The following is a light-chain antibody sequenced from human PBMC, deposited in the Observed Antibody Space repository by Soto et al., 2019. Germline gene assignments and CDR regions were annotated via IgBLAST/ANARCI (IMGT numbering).Light chain of an antibody. CDR3: CSYAGSLYV. V-gene: IGLV2-11*01. Sequence: QSALTQPRSVSGSPGQSVTISCTGTSSDVGGYNYVSWYQQHPGKAPKVMIYDVSKRPSGVPDRFSGSKSGNTASLTISGLQAEDEADYHCCSYAGSLYVFGTGTKLTVL. CDR2: DVS. CDR1: SSDVGGYNY. J-gene: IGLJ1*01.